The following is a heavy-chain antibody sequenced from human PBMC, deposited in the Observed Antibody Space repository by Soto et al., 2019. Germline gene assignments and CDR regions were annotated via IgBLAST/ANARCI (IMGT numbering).Heavy chain of an antibody. V-gene: IGHV3-49*03. CDR2: IRSKAYGGTT. D-gene: IGHD6-6*01. J-gene: IGHJ5*02. Sequence: GVLRLSCTASGFTFGDYAMSWLRQAPGKGLEWVGFIRSKAYGGTTEYAASVKGRFTIPRDDSKSIAYLQMNSLKTEDTAVYYCTREASSSSRWLDPWGKGTLVTV. CDR1: GFTFGDYA. CDR3: TREASSSSRWLDP.